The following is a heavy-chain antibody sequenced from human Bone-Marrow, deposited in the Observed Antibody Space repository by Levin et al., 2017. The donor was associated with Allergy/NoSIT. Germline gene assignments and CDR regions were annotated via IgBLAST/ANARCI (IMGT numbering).Heavy chain of an antibody. V-gene: IGHV3-11*01. J-gene: IGHJ6*02. CDR2: ISSSGSTI. CDR3: ARGDSYYYYGMDV. Sequence: GESLKISCAASGFTFSDYYMSWIRQAPGKGLEWVSYISSSGSTIYYADSVKGRFTISRDNAKNSLYLQMNSLRAEDTAVYYCARGDSYYYYGMDVWGQGTTVTVSS. CDR1: GFTFSDYY.